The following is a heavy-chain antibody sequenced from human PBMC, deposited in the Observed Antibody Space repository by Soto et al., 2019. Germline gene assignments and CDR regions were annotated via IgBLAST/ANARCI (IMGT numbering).Heavy chain of an antibody. CDR1: GGSISSYY. D-gene: IGHD3-3*01. CDR2: IYYSGST. Sequence: LSLTCTVSGGSISSYYWSWIRQPPGKGLEWIGYIYYSGSTNYNPSLKSRVTISVDTSKNQFSLKLSSVTAADTAVYYCARIPYDFWSGYFEGFYYYYGMDVWGQGTTVTVSS. J-gene: IGHJ6*02. V-gene: IGHV4-59*01. CDR3: ARIPYDFWSGYFEGFYYYYGMDV.